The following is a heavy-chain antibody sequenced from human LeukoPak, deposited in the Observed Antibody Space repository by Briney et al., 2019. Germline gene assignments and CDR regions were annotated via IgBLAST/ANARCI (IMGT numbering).Heavy chain of an antibody. J-gene: IGHJ6*03. D-gene: IGHD3-3*01. CDR2: IRYDGSNK. CDR1: GFTFSSYG. CDR3: ARVMYDFWSGYYYYMDV. V-gene: IGHV3-30*02. Sequence: GGSLRLSCAASGFTFSSYGMHWVRQAPGKGLEWVAFIRYDGSNKYYADSVKGRFTISRDNSKNTLYLQMNSLRAEDTAVYYCARVMYDFWSGYYYYMDVWGKGTTVTVSS.